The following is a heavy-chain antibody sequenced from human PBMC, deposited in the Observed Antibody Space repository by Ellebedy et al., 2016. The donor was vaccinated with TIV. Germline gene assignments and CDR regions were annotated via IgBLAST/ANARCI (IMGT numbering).Heavy chain of an antibody. CDR1: GFTFSSYS. J-gene: IGHJ3*02. V-gene: IGHV3-21*04. CDR3: TKDQGYCGGGTCDTAFDI. D-gene: IGHD2-15*01. Sequence: GESLKISCAASGFTFSSYSMNWVRQAPGKGLEWVSSISSSSSYIYYADSVKGRFTISRDNAKNSLYLQMNSLRAEDTAVYYCTKDQGYCGGGTCDTAFDIWGQGTMVTVSS. CDR2: ISSSSSYI.